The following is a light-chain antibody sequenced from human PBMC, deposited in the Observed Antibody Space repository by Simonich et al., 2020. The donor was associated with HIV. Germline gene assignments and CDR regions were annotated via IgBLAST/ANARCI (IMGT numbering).Light chain of an antibody. CDR1: QTVLFRSNSKNY. CDR2: WAS. CDR3: QQYYGTPYT. V-gene: IGKV4-1*01. Sequence: DIVMTQSPDSLAVSLGERAAINCKSSQTVLFRSNSKNYLAWYQQKPGQPPKLLIYWASTRESGVPDRFSGSGSGTDFTLTISSLQAEDVAVYYCQQYYGTPYTFGQGTKLEIK. J-gene: IGKJ2*01.